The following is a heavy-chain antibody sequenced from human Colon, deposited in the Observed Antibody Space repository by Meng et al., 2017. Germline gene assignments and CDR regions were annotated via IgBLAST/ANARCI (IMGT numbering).Heavy chain of an antibody. J-gene: IGHJ4*02. CDR2: TYYRSEWQN. D-gene: IGHD3-10*01. CDR3: TTWYGEY. Sequence: QVQLQPSGPGLVNPSQTLSPTCAISGDSVSSNRALWHWVRQSPSRGLEWLGQTYYRSEWQNHYGVSVKSRITINADTSRNHFSLHLNSVTPEDTAVYYCTTWYGEYWGQGTLVTVSS. V-gene: IGHV6-1*01. CDR1: GDSVSSNRAL.